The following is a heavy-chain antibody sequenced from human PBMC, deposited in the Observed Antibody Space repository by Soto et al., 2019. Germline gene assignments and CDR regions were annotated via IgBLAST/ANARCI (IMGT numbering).Heavy chain of an antibody. D-gene: IGHD5-12*01. J-gene: IGHJ3*02. CDR3: ARNKTKWLTDAFDI. V-gene: IGHV1-18*01. CDR2: ISPYNGNT. CDR1: GYTVLSYG. Sequence: HVQLVQSGAEVNKPGASLKVSCKASGYTVLSYGVSWVRQAPGQGLEWLGWISPYNGNTNYAQKFQGRITMTTDTATRTFYMDLRSLRPDDTAVYYCARNKTKWLTDAFDIWCKGTMVVVSS.